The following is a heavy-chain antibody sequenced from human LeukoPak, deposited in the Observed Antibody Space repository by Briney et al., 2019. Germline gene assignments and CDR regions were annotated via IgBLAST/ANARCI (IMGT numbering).Heavy chain of an antibody. Sequence: PVKVSCKASGGTFSSYAISWVRQAPGQGLEWMGRIIPILGIANYAQKFQGRVTITADKSTSTAYMELSSLRSEDTAVYYCARDSGYSYGYGYYYHGMDVWGQGTTVTVSS. J-gene: IGHJ6*02. D-gene: IGHD5-18*01. V-gene: IGHV1-69*04. CDR2: IIPILGIA. CDR3: ARDSGYSYGYGYYYHGMDV. CDR1: GGTFSSYA.